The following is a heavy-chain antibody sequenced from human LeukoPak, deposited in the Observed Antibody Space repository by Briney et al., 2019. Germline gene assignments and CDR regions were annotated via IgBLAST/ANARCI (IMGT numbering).Heavy chain of an antibody. J-gene: IGHJ3*02. V-gene: IGHV3-30*09. CDR2: ISYDGSKK. CDR3: ARPRDSSGYYDDAFDI. D-gene: IGHD3-22*01. Sequence: GGSLRLSCAASGFTVSSNYMSWVRQAPGKGLEWVAVISYDGSKKYYADSVKGRFAISRDNSKNTLYLQMNSLRAEDTAVYYCARPRDSSGYYDDAFDIWGQGTMVTVSS. CDR1: GFTVSSNY.